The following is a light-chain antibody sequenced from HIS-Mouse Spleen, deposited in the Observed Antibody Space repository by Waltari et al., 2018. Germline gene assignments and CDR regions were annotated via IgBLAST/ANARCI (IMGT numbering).Light chain of an antibody. CDR1: SSDVGSYNL. Sequence: QSALTQPASVSGSPGQSITISCPGTSSDVGSYNLVSLYQQPPGKAPKPMIYEGSKRPSGVSNRFSGSKSGNTASLTISGLQAEDEADYYCCSYAGSSTFVVFGGGTKLTVL. V-gene: IGLV2-23*03. CDR2: EGS. J-gene: IGLJ2*01. CDR3: CSYAGSSTFVV.